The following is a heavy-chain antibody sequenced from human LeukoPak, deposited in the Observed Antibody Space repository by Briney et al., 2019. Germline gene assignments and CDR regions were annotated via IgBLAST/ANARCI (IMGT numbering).Heavy chain of an antibody. J-gene: IGHJ6*02. Sequence: GGSLRLSCAASGFTLSNAWMSWVRQAPGKGLEWVGRIKSKTDVGTTDYAAPVKGRFTISRDDSKNTLYLQMNSLKTEDTAVYYCTTDPTVTTRSGYYSYGMHVWGQGPTVTVSS. CDR3: TTDPTVTTRSGYYSYGMHV. V-gene: IGHV3-15*01. D-gene: IGHD4-17*01. CDR2: IKSKTDVGTT. CDR1: GFTLSNAW.